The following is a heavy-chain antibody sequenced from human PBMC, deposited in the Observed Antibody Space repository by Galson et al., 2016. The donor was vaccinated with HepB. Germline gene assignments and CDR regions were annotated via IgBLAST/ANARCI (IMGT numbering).Heavy chain of an antibody. CDR2: MFPRDSDT. V-gene: IGHV5-51*01. Sequence: QSGAEVKKPGESLKISCKVSGYSFTTDWIGWVRQMPGKGLEWMGIMFPRDSDTRYSPSFQGQVTISADKSISTAYLQWSSLKASDTAMYYCAIVRTTVTMPFDYWGQGTLVTVSS. D-gene: IGHD4-17*01. CDR1: GYSFTTDW. CDR3: AIVRTTVTMPFDY. J-gene: IGHJ4*02.